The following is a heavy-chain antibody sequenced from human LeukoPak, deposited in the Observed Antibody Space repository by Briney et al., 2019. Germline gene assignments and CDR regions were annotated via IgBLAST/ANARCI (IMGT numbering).Heavy chain of an antibody. V-gene: IGHV3-30*03. CDR3: ARDWAAYYYDSSGYYAADY. CDR2: ISYDGSNK. Sequence: GGSLRLSCAASGFTFSSYGMHWVRQAPGKGLEWVAVISYDGSNKYYADSVKGRFTISRDNSKNTLYLQMNSLRAEDTAVYYCARDWAAYYYDSSGYYAADYWGQGTLVTVSS. D-gene: IGHD3-22*01. CDR1: GFTFSSYG. J-gene: IGHJ4*02.